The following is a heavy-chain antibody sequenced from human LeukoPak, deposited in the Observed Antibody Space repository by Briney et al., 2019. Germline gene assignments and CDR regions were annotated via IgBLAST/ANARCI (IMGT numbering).Heavy chain of an antibody. CDR1: GFTFSSYA. CDR3: AKGSVRTQTYYDILTGYSRYFDY. V-gene: IGHV3-23*01. J-gene: IGHJ4*02. CDR2: ISGSGGST. D-gene: IGHD3-9*01. Sequence: PGGSLRLSCAASGFTFSSYAISWVRQAPGKGLEWVSAISGSGGSTYYADSVKGRFTISRDNSKNTLYLQMNSLRAEDTAVYYCAKGSVRTQTYYDILTGYSRYFDYWGQGTLVTVSS.